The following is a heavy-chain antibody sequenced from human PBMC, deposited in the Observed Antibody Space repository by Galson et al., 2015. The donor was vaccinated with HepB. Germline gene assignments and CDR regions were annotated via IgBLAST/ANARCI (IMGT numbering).Heavy chain of an antibody. CDR3: ARAGYIAPSPITMIVVALKT. D-gene: IGHD3-22*01. J-gene: IGHJ5*02. Sequence: SETLSLTCTVSGGSISSYYWSWIRQLPGKGLEWIGYIYYSGSTNYNPSLKSRVTISVDTSKNQFSLKLSSVTAADTAVYYCARAGYIAPSPITMIVVALKTWGQRTLVTVSS. CDR2: IYYSGST. V-gene: IGHV4-59*01. CDR1: GGSISSYY.